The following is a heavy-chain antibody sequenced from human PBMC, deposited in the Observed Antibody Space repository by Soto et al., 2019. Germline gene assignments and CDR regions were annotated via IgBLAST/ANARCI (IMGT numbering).Heavy chain of an antibody. CDR1: GFSLSTSGVG. CDR3: AHKGPEDWPLDY. J-gene: IGHJ4*02. V-gene: IGHV2-5*02. Sequence: QITLKESGPTLVRPTQTLTLTCAFSGFSLSTSGVGVGWIRQPPGKALEWLAVIYWDDSKHYSPSLRSRLTITKDPSKTQVVLTMTNMDPMDTGTYYCAHKGPEDWPLDYWGQGTLVTVSP. D-gene: IGHD3-9*01. CDR2: IYWDDSK.